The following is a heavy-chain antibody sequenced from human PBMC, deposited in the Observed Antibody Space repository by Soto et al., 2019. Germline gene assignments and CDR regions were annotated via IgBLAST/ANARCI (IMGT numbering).Heavy chain of an antibody. V-gene: IGHV6-1*01. CDR2: TYYRSKWYN. D-gene: IGHD5-18*01. CDR3: ARXPGFDSYGFYYFYALDV. J-gene: IGHJ6*02. Sequence: SQTLSLTCAISGDSVSSSSAAWNWIRQSPSRGFEWLGRTYYRSKWYNEYALSLQSRISINPDTAKNRFSLQLHSVTPEDTAVYYCARXPGFDSYGFYYFYALDVWGQGTTVTVSS. CDR1: GDSVSSSSAA.